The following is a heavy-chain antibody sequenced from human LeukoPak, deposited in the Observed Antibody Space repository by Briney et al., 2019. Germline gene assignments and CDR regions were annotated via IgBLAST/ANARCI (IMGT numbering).Heavy chain of an antibody. J-gene: IGHJ4*02. D-gene: IGHD2-15*01. CDR3: ARGLGTNYGGYCSGGSCPFY. V-gene: IGHV3-23*01. CDR2: ISGSGDST. Sequence: GGSLRLSCAASGFTFSTYAMSWVRQAPGKGLEWVSGISGSGDSTYYADSVKGRFTISRDNSKNTLYLQMNSLRVEDTAVYYCARGLGTNYGGYCSGGSCPFYWGQGTLVTVSS. CDR1: GFTFSTYA.